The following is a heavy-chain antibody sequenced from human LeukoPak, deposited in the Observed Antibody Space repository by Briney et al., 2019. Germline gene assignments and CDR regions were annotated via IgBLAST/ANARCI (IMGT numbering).Heavy chain of an antibody. V-gene: IGHV1-2*02. D-gene: IGHD2-8*01. J-gene: IGHJ5*02. CDR3: ARDTYCTNGVCQNNWFDP. Sequence: ASVKVSCKASGYTFTGYYMHWVRQAPGQGLEWMGWINPNSGGTNYAQKFQGRVTMTRDTSTSTAYMELSRLRSDDTAVYYCARDTYCTNGVCQNNWFDPWGQGTLVTVSS. CDR2: INPNSGGT. CDR1: GYTFTGYY.